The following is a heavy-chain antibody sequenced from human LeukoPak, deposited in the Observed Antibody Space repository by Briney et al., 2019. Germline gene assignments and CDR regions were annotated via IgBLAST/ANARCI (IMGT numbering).Heavy chain of an antibody. J-gene: IGHJ4*02. CDR3: AKVHYDSSGYYDYFDY. CDR1: GFTFSSYA. CDR2: ISGSGGST. D-gene: IGHD3-22*01. V-gene: IGHV3-23*01. Sequence: GGSLRLSCAASGFTFSSYAMSWVRQAPGKGLEWVSAISGSGGSTYYADSVKGRFTISRDNSKNTLYLQMNSLRAEDTAVYYCAKVHYDSSGYYDYFDYWGQGTLVTVPS.